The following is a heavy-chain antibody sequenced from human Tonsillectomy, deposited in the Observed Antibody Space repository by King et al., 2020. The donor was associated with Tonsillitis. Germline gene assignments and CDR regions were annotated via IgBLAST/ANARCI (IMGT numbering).Heavy chain of an antibody. CDR2: IYYTGST. Sequence: VQLQESGPGLVKPSETLSLTCIVSGGSISSGSFYWSWIRQHPEKGLGWIGYIYYTGSTYYNPSLKSRITISLDTSKNQFSLNLSSVTAADTALYYCASATCSSTTCYRPEYFQEWGQGALVTVSS. D-gene: IGHD2-2*01. CDR1: GGSISSGSFY. V-gene: IGHV4-31*03. J-gene: IGHJ1*01. CDR3: ASATCSSTTCYRPEYFQE.